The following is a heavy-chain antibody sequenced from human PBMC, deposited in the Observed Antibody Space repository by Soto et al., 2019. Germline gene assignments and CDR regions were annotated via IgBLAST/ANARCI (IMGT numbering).Heavy chain of an antibody. Sequence: EVQLLESGGGLVQPGGSLRLSCAASGFTFSSYAMSWVRQAPGKGLEWVSAISGGRGSTHYADSVEGRFTISRDTSKNTLYLQMNSLRAADTAVYYCAKKGAVGATYFFDYWGQGALVTVSS. CDR1: GFTFSSYA. D-gene: IGHD1-26*01. J-gene: IGHJ4*02. CDR2: ISGGRGST. V-gene: IGHV3-23*01. CDR3: AKKGAVGATYFFDY.